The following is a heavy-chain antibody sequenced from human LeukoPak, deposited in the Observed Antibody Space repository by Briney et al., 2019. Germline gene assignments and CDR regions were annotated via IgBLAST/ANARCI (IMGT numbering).Heavy chain of an antibody. J-gene: IGHJ4*02. V-gene: IGHV4-59*08. CDR2: LYYSGSN. D-gene: IGHD2/OR15-2a*01. CDR1: GGSIGSDF. Sequence: SETLSLTCTVSGGSIGSDFWNWIRQPPGKGLEWIGYLYYSGSNKYNPSLRSRVAISLDTSKNQFSLKLSSVTAADTAVYYCARHRLKISNFDYWGQGTLVTVSS. CDR3: ARHRLKISNFDY.